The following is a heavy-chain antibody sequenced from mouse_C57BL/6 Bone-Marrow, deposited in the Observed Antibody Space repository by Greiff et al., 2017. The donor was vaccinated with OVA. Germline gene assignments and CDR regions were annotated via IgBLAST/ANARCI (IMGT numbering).Heavy chain of an antibody. V-gene: IGHV1-82*01. CDR3: ADCYYRGFAY. Sequence: QVQLQQSGPELVKPGASVKISCKASGYAFSSSWMNWVKQRPGKGLEWIGRIYPGDGDTNYNGKFKGKATLTADKSSSTAYMQLSSLTSDDSAVSFCADCYYRGFAYWGQGTLVTVSA. CDR1: GYAFSSSW. J-gene: IGHJ3*01. CDR2: IYPGDGDT. D-gene: IGHD2-3*01.